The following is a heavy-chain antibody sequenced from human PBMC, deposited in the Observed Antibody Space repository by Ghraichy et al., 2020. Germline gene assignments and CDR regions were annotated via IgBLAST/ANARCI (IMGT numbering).Heavy chain of an antibody. Sequence: ASVKVSCKASGYTFTSYGISWVRQAPGQGLEWMGWISAYNGNTNYAQKLQGRVTMTTDTSTSTAYMELRSLRSDDTAVYYCARDFEAYSSGYFFDYWGQGTLVTVSS. J-gene: IGHJ4*02. D-gene: IGHD3-22*01. CDR3: ARDFEAYSSGYFFDY. V-gene: IGHV1-18*04. CDR1: GYTFTSYG. CDR2: ISAYNGNT.